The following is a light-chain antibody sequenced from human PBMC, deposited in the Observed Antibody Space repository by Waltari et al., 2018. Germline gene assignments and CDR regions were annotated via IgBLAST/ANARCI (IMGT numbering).Light chain of an antibody. J-gene: IGLJ2*01. Sequence: QSALTQPRSVSGSPGQSVTISCTGTSSDVGGYDYVSWSQHHPGKAPKLMICDVTKRPSGVPDRFSGSKSGNTASLTISGLQAEDEADYYCCSYAGSYTHVVFGGGTKLTVL. V-gene: IGLV2-11*01. CDR3: CSYAGSYTHVV. CDR2: DVT. CDR1: SSDVGGYDY.